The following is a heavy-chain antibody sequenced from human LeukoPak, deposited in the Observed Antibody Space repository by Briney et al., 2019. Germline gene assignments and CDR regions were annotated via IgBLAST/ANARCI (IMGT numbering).Heavy chain of an antibody. V-gene: IGHV3-33*08. D-gene: IGHD6-13*01. CDR3: ARVKGGKQQLVNDY. J-gene: IGHJ4*02. Sequence: GGSLRLSCAASGFTFSSYAMHWVRQAPGKGLEWVAVIWYDGSNKYYADSVKGRFTISRDNSKNTLYLQMNSLRAEDTAVYYCARVKGGKQQLVNDYWGQGTLVTVSS. CDR2: IWYDGSNK. CDR1: GFTFSSYA.